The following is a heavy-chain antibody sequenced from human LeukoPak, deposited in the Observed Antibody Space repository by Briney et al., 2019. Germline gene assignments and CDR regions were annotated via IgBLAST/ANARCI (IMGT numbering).Heavy chain of an antibody. Sequence: SETLSLTCAVSGGSISSGGYSWSWIRQPPGKGLEWIGYIYYSGSTNYNPSLKSRVTISVDTSKNQFSLKLSSVTAADTAVYYCARDGVQDSSGYYYSYAFDIWGQGTMVTVSS. CDR3: ARDGVQDSSGYYYSYAFDI. D-gene: IGHD3-22*01. J-gene: IGHJ3*02. CDR2: IYYSGST. V-gene: IGHV4-30-4*07. CDR1: GGSISSGGYS.